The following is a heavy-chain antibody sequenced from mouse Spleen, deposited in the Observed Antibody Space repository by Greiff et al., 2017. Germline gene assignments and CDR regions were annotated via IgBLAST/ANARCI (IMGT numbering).Heavy chain of an antibody. Sequence: EVMLVESGGDLVKPGGSLKLSCAASGFTFSSYGMSWVRQTPDKRLEWVATISSGGSYTYYPDSVKGRFTISRDNAKNTLYLQMSSLKSEDTAMYYCATLITTVVAAWFAYWGQGTLVTVSA. CDR1: GFTFSSYG. D-gene: IGHD1-1*01. CDR2: ISSGGSYT. J-gene: IGHJ3*01. CDR3: ATLITTVVAAWFAY. V-gene: IGHV5-6*01.